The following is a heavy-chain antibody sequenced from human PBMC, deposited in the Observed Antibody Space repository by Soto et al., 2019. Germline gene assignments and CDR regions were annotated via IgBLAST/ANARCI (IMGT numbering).Heavy chain of an antibody. V-gene: IGHV1-3*01. CDR2: INAGNGNT. CDR1: GYTFTSYA. CDR3: ARDSSGDYGDYVHLPTFGYYGMDV. Sequence: ASVKVSFKASGYTFTSYAMHWVRQAPGQRLEWMGWINAGNGNTKYSQKFQGRVTITRDTSASTAYMELSSLRSEDTAVYYCARDSSGDYGDYVHLPTFGYYGMDVWGQGTTVTVSS. D-gene: IGHD4-17*01. J-gene: IGHJ6*02.